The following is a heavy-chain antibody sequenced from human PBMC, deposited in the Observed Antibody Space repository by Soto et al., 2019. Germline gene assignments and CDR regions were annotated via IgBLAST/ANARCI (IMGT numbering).Heavy chain of an antibody. Sequence: SETLSLTCTVSGGSISSSSYYWGWIRQPPGKGLEWIGSIYYSGSTYYNPSLKSRFTISVDTSKNQFSLKLSSVTAADTAVYYCARHDDGRSGSYWFDPWGQGTLVTVSS. D-gene: IGHD1-26*01. J-gene: IGHJ5*02. CDR1: GGSISSSSYY. CDR2: IYYSGST. CDR3: ARHDDGRSGSYWFDP. V-gene: IGHV4-39*01.